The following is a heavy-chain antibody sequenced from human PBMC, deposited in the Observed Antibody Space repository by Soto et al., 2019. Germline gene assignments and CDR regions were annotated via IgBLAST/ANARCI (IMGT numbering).Heavy chain of an antibody. CDR3: ARSTIAPHLFMSPFES. J-gene: IGHJ4*02. Sequence: SETLSLTCTVSGGSISSGGYYWSWIRQHPGKGLEWIGYIYHSGSTYYNPSLKSRVTISVDRSKNQLSLELNSVTAADTAVYYCARSTIAPHLFMSPFESWGQGTLVTVSS. V-gene: IGHV4-30-2*01. CDR2: IYHSGST. D-gene: IGHD6-13*01. CDR1: GGSISSGGYY.